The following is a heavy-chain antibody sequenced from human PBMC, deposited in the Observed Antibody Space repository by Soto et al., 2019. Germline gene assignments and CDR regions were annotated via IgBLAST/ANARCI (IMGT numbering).Heavy chain of an antibody. D-gene: IGHD1-26*01. CDR3: AREKAREVAATILRYYAMDV. V-gene: IGHV1-69*06. Sequence: SVKVSCKASGGTFSSYAISWVRQAPGQGLEWMGGIIPIFGTANYAQKFQGRVTITADKSTSTAYMELSSLRSEDTAVYYCAREKAREVAATILRYYAMDVWGQGTTVTVSS. CDR2: IIPIFGTA. J-gene: IGHJ6*02. CDR1: GGTFSSYA.